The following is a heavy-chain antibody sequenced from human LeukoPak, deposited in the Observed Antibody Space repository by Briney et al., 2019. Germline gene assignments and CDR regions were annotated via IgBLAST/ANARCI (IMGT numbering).Heavy chain of an antibody. Sequence: PSETLSLTCTVSGGSISSYYWNWLRQPPGKGLEWIGYVYYTGSTNYNPSLKSRVTMFEDKSKNQFSLRLYSVTVADTAVYYCARHFAYSSSSYFDYWGQGSLVTVSS. J-gene: IGHJ4*02. CDR1: GGSISSYY. CDR2: VYYTGST. D-gene: IGHD6-6*01. V-gene: IGHV4-59*08. CDR3: ARHFAYSSSSYFDY.